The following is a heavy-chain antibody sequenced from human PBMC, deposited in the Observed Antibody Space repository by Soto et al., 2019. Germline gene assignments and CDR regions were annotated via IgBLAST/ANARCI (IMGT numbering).Heavy chain of an antibody. CDR3: ARGSSGYYTRGPLGY. D-gene: IGHD3-3*01. Sequence: SETLSLTCAVYGGSFSGYYWSWIRQPPGKGLEWIGEINHSGSTNYNPSLKSRVTISVDTSKNQFSLKLSSVTAADAAVYYCARGSSGYYTRGPLGYWGQGTLVTVSS. J-gene: IGHJ4*02. V-gene: IGHV4-34*01. CDR2: INHSGST. CDR1: GGSFSGYY.